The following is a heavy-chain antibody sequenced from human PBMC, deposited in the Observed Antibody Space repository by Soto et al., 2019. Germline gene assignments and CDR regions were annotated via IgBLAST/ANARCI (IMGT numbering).Heavy chain of an antibody. CDR2: INHSGST. CDR3: AREGSGSYFY. CDR1: GGSFSGYY. V-gene: IGHV4-34*01. Sequence: QVQLQQWGAGLLKPSETLSLTCAVYGGSFSGYYWSWIRQPPGKGLEWIGEINHSGSTNYNPSLKSRVTISVDTSKNQFSLKLSSVTAADTAVYYCAREGSGSYFYWGQGTLVTASS. D-gene: IGHD3-10*01. J-gene: IGHJ4*02.